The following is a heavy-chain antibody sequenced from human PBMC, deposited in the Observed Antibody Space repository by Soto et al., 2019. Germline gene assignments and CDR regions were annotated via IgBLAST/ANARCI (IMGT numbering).Heavy chain of an antibody. CDR3: AKEGSSRLKSNWFDP. V-gene: IGHV3-30*18. Sequence: GSLRLSCAASGFTFSSYGMHWVRQAPGKGLEWVAVISYDGSNKYYADSVKGRFTISRDNSKNTLYLQMNSLRAEDTAVYYCAKEGSSRLKSNWFDPWGQGTLVTVSS. J-gene: IGHJ5*02. CDR1: GFTFSSYG. D-gene: IGHD6-13*01. CDR2: ISYDGSNK.